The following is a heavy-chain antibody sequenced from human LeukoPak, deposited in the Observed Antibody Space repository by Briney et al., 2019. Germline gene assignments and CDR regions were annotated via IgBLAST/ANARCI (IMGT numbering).Heavy chain of an antibody. D-gene: IGHD3-22*01. CDR2: INNDGSDT. J-gene: IGHJ4*02. Sequence: PGGSLRLSCAASGFPFSRYWMHWVRQAPGKGLVWVSRINNDGSDTSYADSVKGRFTISRDNAKNTLFLQMNSLRAEDTAVYYCARRRYESSGYYLIDYWGQGTLVTVSS. V-gene: IGHV3-74*01. CDR1: GFPFSRYW. CDR3: ARRRYESSGYYLIDY.